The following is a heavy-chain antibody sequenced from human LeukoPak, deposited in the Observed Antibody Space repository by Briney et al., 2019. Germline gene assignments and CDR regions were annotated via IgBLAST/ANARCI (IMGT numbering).Heavy chain of an antibody. CDR3: ARSQYSSSWYNFGYYFDY. J-gene: IGHJ4*02. CDR1: GYTFTGYY. V-gene: IGHV1-2*02. D-gene: IGHD6-13*01. Sequence: ASVKVSCKASGYTFTGYYMHWVRQAPGQGLEWMGWINPNSGGTNYAQKFQGRVTMTRDTSISTAYMELSRLRSDDPAVYYCARSQYSSSWYNFGYYFDYWGQGTLVTVSS. CDR2: INPNSGGT.